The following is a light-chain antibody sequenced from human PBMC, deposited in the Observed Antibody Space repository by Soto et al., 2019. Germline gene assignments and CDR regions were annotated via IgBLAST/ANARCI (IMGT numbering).Light chain of an antibody. J-gene: IGLJ3*02. Sequence: VLTQPPSVSVAPGQTASITCGGANIGSGSVHWYQQKPGQAPVLVVYDYNDRPSGIPERFSGSNSGNTATLTISRVEAGDEADYYCQLWDSSRDHPWVFGGGTKLTVL. CDR1: NIGSGS. CDR2: DYN. V-gene: IGLV3-21*02. CDR3: QLWDSSRDHPWV.